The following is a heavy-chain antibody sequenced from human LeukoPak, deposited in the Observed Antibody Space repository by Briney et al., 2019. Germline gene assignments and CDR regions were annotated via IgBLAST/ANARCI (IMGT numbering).Heavy chain of an antibody. J-gene: IGHJ5*02. CDR2: IIPIVGTA. D-gene: IGHD4-23*01. CDR3: ARDNSAGANWFDP. V-gene: IGHV1-69*05. CDR1: GGTFSSYA. Sequence: SVKVSCKASGGTFSSYAISWVRQGPGQGLEWMGGIIPIVGTANYAQKVQGRVTLTTDESTSTAYLALSSLRSEDTAVYYCARDNSAGANWFDPWGQGTLVTVSS.